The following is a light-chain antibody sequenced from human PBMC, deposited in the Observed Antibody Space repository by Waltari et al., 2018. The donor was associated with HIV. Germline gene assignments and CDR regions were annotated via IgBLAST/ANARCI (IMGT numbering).Light chain of an antibody. Sequence: TQSPSASGAPGQRVTLTCSAVTSNIASDSIYWYQQVPGTAPKLLIFRGAQRPSGGPDRFSGSKSGASSSLAISGLQSDDEADYYCAAWTDIMSGWLFGGGTKLTVL. CDR2: RGA. J-gene: IGLJ3*02. V-gene: IGLV1-47*01. CDR3: AAWTDIMSGWL. CDR1: TSNIASDS.